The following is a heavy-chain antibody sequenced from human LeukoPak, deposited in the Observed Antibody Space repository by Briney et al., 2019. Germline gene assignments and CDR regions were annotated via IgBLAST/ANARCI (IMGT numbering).Heavy chain of an antibody. Sequence: GGSLRLSCAASGFSFSSHWMSWVRQAPGKGLEWVANINQDGREKQYVDSVKGRFTISRDNSKNTLYLQMNSLRAEDTAVYYCAAMTSVTTGDYWGQGTLVTVSS. CDR2: INQDGREK. CDR3: AAMTSVTTGDY. J-gene: IGHJ4*02. CDR1: GFSFSSHW. D-gene: IGHD4-11*01. V-gene: IGHV3-7*01.